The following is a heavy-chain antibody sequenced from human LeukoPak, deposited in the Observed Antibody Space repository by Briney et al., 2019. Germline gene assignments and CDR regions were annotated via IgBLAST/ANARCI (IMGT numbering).Heavy chain of an antibody. D-gene: IGHD3-16*01. Sequence: SETLSLTCTVSGGSISSGGYYWSWIRQHPGKGLEWIGYIYYSGSTYYNPSLKSRVTISVDTSKNQCSLKLTSVSAADTAVYYCARLKLGAYFDLWGRGTLVTVSS. CDR1: GGSISSGGYY. V-gene: IGHV4-31*03. CDR3: ARLKLGAYFDL. J-gene: IGHJ2*01. CDR2: IYYSGST.